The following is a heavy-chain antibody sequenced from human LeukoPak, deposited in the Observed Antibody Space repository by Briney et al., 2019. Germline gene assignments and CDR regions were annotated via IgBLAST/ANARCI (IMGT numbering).Heavy chain of an antibody. CDR3: ARAGGVWGSYRYYDY. D-gene: IGHD3-16*02. CDR2: ISSNGGST. V-gene: IGHV3-64*01. J-gene: IGHJ4*02. Sequence: GGSLRLSCAASGFTFSSYAMHWVRQAPGKGLEYVSAISSNGGSTYYANSVKGRFTISRDNSKNTLYLQMGSLRAEDMAVYYRARAGGVWGSYRYYDYWGQGTLVTVSS. CDR1: GFTFSSYA.